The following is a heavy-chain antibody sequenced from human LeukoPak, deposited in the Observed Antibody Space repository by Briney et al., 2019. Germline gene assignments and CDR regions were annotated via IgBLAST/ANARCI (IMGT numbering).Heavy chain of an antibody. CDR1: GYTFTGYY. V-gene: IGHV1-2*06. Sequence: GASVKVSCKASGYTFTGYYMHWVRQAPGQGLKWMGRINPNSGGTNFAQKFQGRVTMTRDTSISTAYMELSRLRSDDTAVYYCARGDIAAAGQRYYYFDYWGQGTLVTVSS. D-gene: IGHD6-13*01. CDR2: INPNSGGT. CDR3: ARGDIAAAGQRYYYFDY. J-gene: IGHJ4*02.